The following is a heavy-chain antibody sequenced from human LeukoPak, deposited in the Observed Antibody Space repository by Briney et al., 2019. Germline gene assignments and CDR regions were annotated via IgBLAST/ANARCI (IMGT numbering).Heavy chain of an antibody. V-gene: IGHV1-3*01. CDR2: INAGNGNT. Sequence: GASVKVSCKASGYTFTSYAMHWVRQAPGQRLEWMGWINAGNGNTKYSQKLQGRVTITRDTSASTAYMELSSLRSEDTAVYYCASPLHSGSYYDDAFDIWGQGTMVTVSS. J-gene: IGHJ3*02. CDR3: ASPLHSGSYYDDAFDI. CDR1: GYTFTSYA. D-gene: IGHD1-26*01.